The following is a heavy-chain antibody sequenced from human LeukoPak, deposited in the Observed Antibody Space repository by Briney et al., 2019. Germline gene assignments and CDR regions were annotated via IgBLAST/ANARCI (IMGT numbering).Heavy chain of an antibody. J-gene: IGHJ5*02. CDR1: GGSISSYY. Sequence: PSETLSLTCTVSGGSISSYYWSWIRQPPGKGLEWIGYIYYSGSTNYNPSLKSRVTISVDTSKNQFSLKLSSVTAADTAVYYCARDLRDYYDSSGYWFDPWGQGTLVTVSS. D-gene: IGHD3-22*01. CDR3: ARDLRDYYDSSGYWFDP. CDR2: IYYSGST. V-gene: IGHV4-59*01.